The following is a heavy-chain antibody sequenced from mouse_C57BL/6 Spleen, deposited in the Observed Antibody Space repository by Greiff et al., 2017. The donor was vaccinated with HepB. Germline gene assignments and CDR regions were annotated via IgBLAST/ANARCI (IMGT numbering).Heavy chain of an antibody. CDR3: ARNPYGNFWYFDV. D-gene: IGHD2-1*01. Sequence: QVQLQQPGAELVKPGASVKLSCKASGYTFTSYWMHWVKQRPGQGLEWIGMIHPNSGSTNYNEKFKSKATLTVDKSSSTAYMQLSSLTSEDSAVYYCARNPYGNFWYFDVWGTGTTVTVSS. V-gene: IGHV1-64*01. CDR1: GYTFTSYW. CDR2: IHPNSGST. J-gene: IGHJ1*03.